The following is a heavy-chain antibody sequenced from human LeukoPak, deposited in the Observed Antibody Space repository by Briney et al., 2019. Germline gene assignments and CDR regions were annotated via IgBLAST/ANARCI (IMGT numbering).Heavy chain of an antibody. Sequence: GGSLRLSCAASGFTFSSYAMSWVRQAPGKGLEWVSGISGNSGSIYYEDSVKGRFTNFRDNSKNTVYLQMNSLRPEDTATYYCAKWNVVVPVSLFWFDSWGQGTLVTVSS. D-gene: IGHD2-2*01. V-gene: IGHV3-23*01. CDR1: GFTFSSYA. CDR2: ISGNSGSI. J-gene: IGHJ5*01. CDR3: AKWNVVVPVSLFWFDS.